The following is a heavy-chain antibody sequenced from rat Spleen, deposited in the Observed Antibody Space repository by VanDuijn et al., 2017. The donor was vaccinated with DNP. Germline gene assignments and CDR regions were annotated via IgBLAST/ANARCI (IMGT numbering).Heavy chain of an antibody. CDR3: ARHVLPLRIWDY. V-gene: IGHV5-22*01. CDR2: ISYDGGRT. Sequence: EVQLVESGGGLVQPGRSLKLSCAASGFTFSDYYMAWVRQAPTKGLEWVAYISYDGGRTYNGDSVKGRFTISRDTAKNTLYLQMNSLRSEDTATYYCARHVLPLRIWDYWGQGVMVTVSS. CDR1: GFTFSDYY. D-gene: IGHD1-6*01. J-gene: IGHJ2*01.